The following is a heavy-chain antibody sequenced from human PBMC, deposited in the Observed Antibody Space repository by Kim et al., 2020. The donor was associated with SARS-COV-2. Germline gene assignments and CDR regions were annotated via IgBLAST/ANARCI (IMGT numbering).Heavy chain of an antibody. CDR2: ISNNALTQ. Sequence: GGSLRLYCAASGFTFSDYYMSWIRQVPVKGLEWISYISNNALTQYYADTVKGRFTISRDNARNSLYLQMNSLTAEDTAVYYCARSREGAATTGAFDIWGHGTMVIVSS. J-gene: IGHJ3*02. CDR1: GFTFSDYY. CDR3: ARSREGAATTGAFDI. V-gene: IGHV3-11*01. D-gene: IGHD1-26*01.